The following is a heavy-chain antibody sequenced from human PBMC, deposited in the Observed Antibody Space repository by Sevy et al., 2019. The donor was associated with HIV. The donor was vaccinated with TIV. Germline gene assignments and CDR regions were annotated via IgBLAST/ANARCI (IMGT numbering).Heavy chain of an antibody. V-gene: IGHV3-30*18. CDR3: AKDQGSSSYFDY. CDR2: ISYDGSNK. CDR1: GFTFSSYG. Sequence: GGSLRLSCAASGFTFSSYGMHWVRQAPGKGLEWVAVISYDGSNKYYADSVKGRFTISRDNSKKTLYLQMNSLRAEDTAVYYCAKDQGSSSYFDYWGQGTLVTVSS. J-gene: IGHJ4*02. D-gene: IGHD6-6*01.